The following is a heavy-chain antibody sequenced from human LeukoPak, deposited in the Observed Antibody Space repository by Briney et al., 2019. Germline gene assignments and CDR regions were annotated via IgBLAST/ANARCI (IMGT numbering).Heavy chain of an antibody. CDR2: IYHSGST. J-gene: IGHJ5*02. D-gene: IGHD5-18*01. CDR1: GGSISSGGYS. V-gene: IGHV4-30-2*01. Sequence: SETLSLTCAVSGGSISSGGYSWSWIRQPPGKGLEWIGYIYHSGSTYYNPSLKSRVTISVDRSKNQFSLKLSSVTAADTAVYYCARGRDLWIQLRGGWFDPWGQGTLVTVSS. CDR3: ARGRDLWIQLRGGWFDP.